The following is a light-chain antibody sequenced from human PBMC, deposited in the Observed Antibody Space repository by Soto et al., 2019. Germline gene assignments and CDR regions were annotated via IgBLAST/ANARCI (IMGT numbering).Light chain of an antibody. CDR1: QSLNSE. V-gene: IGKV1-5*03. CDR3: QQYKAYSLT. J-gene: IGKJ4*01. CDR2: QAS. Sequence: DIQMTQSPSTLSASVGDRVTITCRASQSLNSELAWYQQKPGKAPKLLIYQASSLKGGVPSRFTGTGSGTEFTLTISSLQPDDSATYYCQQYKAYSLTFGGGTKVEIK.